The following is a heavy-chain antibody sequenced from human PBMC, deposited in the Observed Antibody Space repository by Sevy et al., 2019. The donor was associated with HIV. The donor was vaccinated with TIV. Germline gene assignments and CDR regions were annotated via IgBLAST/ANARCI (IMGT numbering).Heavy chain of an antibody. CDR2: ISDSAYNT. V-gene: IGHV3-23*01. CDR3: TKDEAYTVATSYYFDY. D-gene: IGHD5-12*01. Sequence: GGSLRLSCAASGFTFSYYGMHWVRQVPGKGLEWVSGISDSAYNTYYADSVKGRFTISRDNSKNSLYLQMNSLRAEDTAVYYCTKDEAYTVATSYYFDYWGQGTLVTVSS. J-gene: IGHJ4*02. CDR1: GFTFSYYG.